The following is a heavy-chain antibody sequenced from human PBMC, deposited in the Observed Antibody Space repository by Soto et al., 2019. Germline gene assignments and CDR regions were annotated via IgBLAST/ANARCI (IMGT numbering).Heavy chain of an antibody. Sequence: ASVKVSCKASGDTFTNYWIHWVRQAPGQGLEWMGVIDPSGTSTSYAQKLQGRVTMTTDTSTSTAYMELRSLRSDDTAVYYCARVKGSGYHNWFDPWGQGTLVTVSS. V-gene: IGHV1-46*01. CDR2: IDPSGTST. CDR1: GDTFTNYW. CDR3: ARVKGSGYHNWFDP. J-gene: IGHJ5*02. D-gene: IGHD3-22*01.